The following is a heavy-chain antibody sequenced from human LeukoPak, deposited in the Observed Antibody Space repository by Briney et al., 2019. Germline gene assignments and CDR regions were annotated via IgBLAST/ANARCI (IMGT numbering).Heavy chain of an antibody. CDR1: GFTFSSYG. CDR2: IRFDGSNK. J-gene: IGHJ4*02. V-gene: IGHV3-30*02. Sequence: GGSLRLSCAASGFTFSSYGMHWVRQAPGKGLEWVAFIRFDGSNKYYADSVKGRFTISRDNSKNTLYLQMNSLRAEDTAVYYCASLLGMEISPIDYWGQGTLVTVSS. CDR3: ASLLGMEISPIDY. D-gene: IGHD6-13*01.